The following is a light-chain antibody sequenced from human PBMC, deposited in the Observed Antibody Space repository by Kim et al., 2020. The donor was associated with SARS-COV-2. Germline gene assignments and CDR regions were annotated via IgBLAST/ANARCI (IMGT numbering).Light chain of an antibody. V-gene: IGKV1-39*01. CDR2: AAS. J-gene: IGKJ5*01. CDR1: QSISSY. Sequence: ASVGDRVTITCRASQSISSYLNWYQQKPGKAPKLLIYAASSLQSGVPSRFSGSGSGTDFTLNISSLQPEDFATYYCQQSYSTLFTFGQGTRLEIK. CDR3: QQSYSTLFT.